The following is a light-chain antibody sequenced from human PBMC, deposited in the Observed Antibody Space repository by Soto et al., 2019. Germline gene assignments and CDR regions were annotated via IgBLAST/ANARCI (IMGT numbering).Light chain of an antibody. J-gene: IGLJ2*01. CDR1: SGYSSFA. Sequence: QLVLTQSPSASASLGASVKLTCTLSSGYSSFAIAWHQQQPQKGPRYLMKLNSDGSHNRGDGIPDRFSGSSSGAERYLTISSLQSDDEADYYCQTWDTDIRVFGGGTKLTVL. V-gene: IGLV4-69*01. CDR3: QTWDTDIRV. CDR2: LNSDGSH.